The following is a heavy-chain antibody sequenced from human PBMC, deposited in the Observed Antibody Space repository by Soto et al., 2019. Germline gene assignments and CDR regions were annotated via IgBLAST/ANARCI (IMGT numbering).Heavy chain of an antibody. J-gene: IGHJ4*02. Sequence: GGSLRLSCAASGFTFSNYNMNWVRQAPGKGLEWVSSISPRSSFIYYADSVKGRFTISRDSAKKSMYLQMNSLRAEDTAVYYCARDRSNSDWFPHIDYWGQGTLVTVSS. CDR1: GFTFSNYN. CDR3: ARDRSNSDWFPHIDY. V-gene: IGHV3-21*01. D-gene: IGHD3-9*01. CDR2: ISPRSSFI.